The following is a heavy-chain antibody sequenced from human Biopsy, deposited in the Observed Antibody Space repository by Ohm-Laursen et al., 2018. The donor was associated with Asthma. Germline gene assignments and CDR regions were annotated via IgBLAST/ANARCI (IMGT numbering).Heavy chain of an antibody. Sequence: GSLRLSCAALGFTVSRDHMFWVRQAPGKGLEWVSVIYSGGTSDTADSVRGRFTISRDFYKNTLYLQMDGLRAEDTAVYYCARGDSSGWSHYYFDYWGQGTLVTVSS. CDR3: ARGDSSGWSHYYFDY. CDR1: GFTVSRDH. J-gene: IGHJ4*02. V-gene: IGHV3-53*01. D-gene: IGHD6-19*01. CDR2: IYSGGTS.